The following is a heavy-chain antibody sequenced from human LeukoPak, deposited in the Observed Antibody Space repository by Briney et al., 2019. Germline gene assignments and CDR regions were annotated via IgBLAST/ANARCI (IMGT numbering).Heavy chain of an antibody. CDR3: ARESVAAGTRWFDY. V-gene: IGHV4-4*07. Sequence: SETLSLTCTVFGGPIHDYYWTWIRRSPGKGLEWIGRVQINENNNYNPSLRSRLTLSLDTSKNQFSLSLTSVTAADTAIYYCARESVAAGTRWFDYWGQGTLVTVSS. CDR1: GGPIHDYY. CDR2: VQINENN. D-gene: IGHD6-13*01. J-gene: IGHJ4*02.